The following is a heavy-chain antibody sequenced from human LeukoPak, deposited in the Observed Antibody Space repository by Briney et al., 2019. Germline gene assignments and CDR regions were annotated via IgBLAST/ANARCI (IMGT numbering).Heavy chain of an antibody. D-gene: IGHD5-24*01. CDR2: ISGSDDTI. CDR3: ARAPLVLQYRWWFDP. CDR1: GFTFSRYE. Sequence: GGSLRLSCAASGFTFSRYEMNWVRQAPGKGLEWISYISGSDDTIYYADPVKGRFTISRDNAKNSLYLQMNSLRAEDTAVYHCARAPLVLQYRWWFDPWGQGTLVIVSS. V-gene: IGHV3-48*03. J-gene: IGHJ5*02.